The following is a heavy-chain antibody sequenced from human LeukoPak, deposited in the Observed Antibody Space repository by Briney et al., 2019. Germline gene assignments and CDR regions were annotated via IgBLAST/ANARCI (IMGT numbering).Heavy chain of an antibody. CDR2: INPSTGST. D-gene: IGHD2-2*01. V-gene: IGHV1-46*01. CDR1: GYTFTGYY. J-gene: IGHJ5*02. CDR3: ARDGGYCSTTTCYAGGLHWFDP. Sequence: ASVKVSCKASGYTFTGYYIHWVRQAPGQGLEWMGIINPSTGSTTYAQKFQGRVTMTRDTSASTVYMELRSLRSEDTALYYCARDGGYCSTTTCYAGGLHWFDPWGQGSPVTVSS.